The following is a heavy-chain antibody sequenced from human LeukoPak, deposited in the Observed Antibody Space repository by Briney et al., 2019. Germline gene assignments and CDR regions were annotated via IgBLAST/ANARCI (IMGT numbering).Heavy chain of an antibody. CDR3: ARGDVLRFLEWFHYGMDV. CDR1: GFTFSSYA. J-gene: IGHJ6*02. V-gene: IGHV3-30-3*01. D-gene: IGHD3-3*01. CDR2: ISYDGSNK. Sequence: GRSLRLSCAASGFTFSSYAMHWVRQAPGKGLEWVAVISYDGSNKYYADSVKGRFTISRDNSKNTLYLQMNSLRAEDTAVYYCARGDVLRFLEWFHYGMDVWGQGTTVTVSS.